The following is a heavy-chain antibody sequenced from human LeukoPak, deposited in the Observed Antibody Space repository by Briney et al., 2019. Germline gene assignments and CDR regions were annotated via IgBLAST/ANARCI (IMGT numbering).Heavy chain of an antibody. CDR3: ARDLTGAFDY. V-gene: IGHV4-61*02. J-gene: IGHJ4*02. Sequence: SETLSLTCSVSGGSITSGYYYWSWIRQSPEKGLEWIGRMCRTGTTNYNPSLKSRVTMSRDTSKNQFSLNLSSVTAADTAVYYCARDLTGAFDYWGQGTLVTVSS. CDR2: MCRTGTT. CDR1: GGSITSGYYY. D-gene: IGHD3-9*01.